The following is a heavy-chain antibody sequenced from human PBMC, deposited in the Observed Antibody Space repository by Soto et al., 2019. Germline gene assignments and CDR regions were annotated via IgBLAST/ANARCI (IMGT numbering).Heavy chain of an antibody. V-gene: IGHV2-5*02. D-gene: IGHD5-18*01. CDR2: IYWDDDK. Sequence: QITLKESGPTLVKPTQTLTLTCTFSGFSLSTSGVGVGWIRQPPGKALEWLALIYWDDDKRYSPSLKSRLTIHKDTSKNQVVLTMTNMDPVDTATYYCAHGWSWNTAMGPGTYYFDYWGQGTLVTVSS. CDR1: GFSLSTSGVG. CDR3: AHGWSWNTAMGPGTYYFDY. J-gene: IGHJ4*02.